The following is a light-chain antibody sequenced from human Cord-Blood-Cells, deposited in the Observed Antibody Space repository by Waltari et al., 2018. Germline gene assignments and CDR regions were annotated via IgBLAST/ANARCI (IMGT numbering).Light chain of an antibody. CDR2: GAS. CDR3: QQYNNWPPEYT. J-gene: IGKJ2*01. CDR1: QSVSSN. V-gene: IGKV3-15*01. Sequence: EIVMTQSPATLSVSSGERATLSCRASQSVSSNLAWYQQKPGQAPRLLIYGASTRATGIPARFSGSGSGTEFTLTISSLQSEDFAVYYCQQYNNWPPEYTFGQGTKLEIK.